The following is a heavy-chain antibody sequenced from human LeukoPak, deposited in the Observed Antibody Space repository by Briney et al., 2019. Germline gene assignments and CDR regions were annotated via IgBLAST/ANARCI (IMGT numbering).Heavy chain of an antibody. CDR2: ISAYNGNT. Sequence: ASVKVSCKASGYTFTSYGISWVRQAPGQGLEWMGWISAYNGNTNYAQKLQGRVTMTTDTSTSTAYMELRSLRSDDTAVYYCARDRGNYYDSSGYFPFDYWGRGTLVTVSS. CDR1: GYTFTSYG. J-gene: IGHJ4*02. V-gene: IGHV1-18*01. CDR3: ARDRGNYYDSSGYFPFDY. D-gene: IGHD3-22*01.